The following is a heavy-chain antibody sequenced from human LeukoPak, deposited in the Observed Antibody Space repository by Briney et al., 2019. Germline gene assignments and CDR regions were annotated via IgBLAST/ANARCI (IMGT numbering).Heavy chain of an antibody. V-gene: IGHV4-34*01. CDR1: GGSFSGYY. D-gene: IGHD5-18*01. CDR3: ARSAGIQLWSYGY. CDR2: INHSGST. J-gene: IGHJ4*02. Sequence: SETLSLTCAVYGGSFSGYYWSWIRQPPGKGLEWIGEINHSGSTNYNPSLKSRVTISVDTSKNQFSLKLSSVTAADTAVYYCARSAGIQLWSYGYWGQGTLVTVSS.